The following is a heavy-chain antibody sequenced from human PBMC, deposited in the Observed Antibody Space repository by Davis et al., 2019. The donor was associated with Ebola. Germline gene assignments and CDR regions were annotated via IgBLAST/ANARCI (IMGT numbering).Heavy chain of an antibody. J-gene: IGHJ6*04. D-gene: IGHD3-10*01. CDR1: GDSVSSNSAA. Sequence: SQTLSLTCAISGDSVSSNSAAWNWIRQSPSRGLEWLGRTYYRSKWYNDYAVSVKSRITINPDTSKNQFSLQLNSVTPEDTAVYYCARGGILWFGELFFYYYGMDVWGKGTTVTVSS. V-gene: IGHV6-1*01. CDR3: ARGGILWFGELFFYYYGMDV. CDR2: TYYRSKWYN.